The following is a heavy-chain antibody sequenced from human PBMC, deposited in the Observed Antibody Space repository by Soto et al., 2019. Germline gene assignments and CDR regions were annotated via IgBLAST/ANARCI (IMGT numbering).Heavy chain of an antibody. V-gene: IGHV4-59*01. J-gene: IGHJ6*02. CDR2: IYYSGST. CDR3: AREKYYYDSSGYYPSYYYYYGMDV. CDR1: GGSISSYC. Sequence: SETLSLTCTVSGGSISSYCWSWIQQPPGKGLEWIGYIYYSGSTNYNPSLKSRVTISVDTSKNQFSLKLSSVTAADTAVYYCAREKYYYDSSGYYPSYYYYYGMDVWAKGPRSPSP. D-gene: IGHD3-22*01.